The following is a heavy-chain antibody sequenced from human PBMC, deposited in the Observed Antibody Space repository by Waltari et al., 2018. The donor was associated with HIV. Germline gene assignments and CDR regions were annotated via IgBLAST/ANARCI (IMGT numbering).Heavy chain of an antibody. CDR3: ARGGFYGSGSKVN. V-gene: IGHV3-7*04. D-gene: IGHD3-10*01. J-gene: IGHJ4*02. CDR1: GFTFSSYW. CDR2: IKQDGSEK. Sequence: EVQLVASGGGLVQPGGSLRLSCAASGFTFSSYWVSRVRQAPGKGLEWVANIKQDGSEKYYVDSVNGRFTISRDNAENSLYLQMNSLRAEDTAVYYCARGGFYGSGSKVNWGQGTLVTVSS.